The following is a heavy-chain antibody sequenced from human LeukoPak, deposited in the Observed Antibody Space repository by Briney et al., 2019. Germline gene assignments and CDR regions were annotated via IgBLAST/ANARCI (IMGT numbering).Heavy chain of an antibody. CDR2: IYHSGST. Sequence: PSETLSLTCTVSGASVRSDHWNWIRQPPGKGLEWIGYIYHSGSTYYNPSLKSRVTISVDRSKNQFSLKLSSVTAADTAVYYCARAPDCSSTSCLFDYWGQGTLVTVSS. V-gene: IGHV4-59*02. CDR1: GASVRSDH. CDR3: ARAPDCSSTSCLFDY. D-gene: IGHD2-2*01. J-gene: IGHJ4*02.